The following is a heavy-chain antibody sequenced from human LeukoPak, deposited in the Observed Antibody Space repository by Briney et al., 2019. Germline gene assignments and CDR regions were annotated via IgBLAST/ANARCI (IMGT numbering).Heavy chain of an antibody. CDR3: ARDSGSYGYWWFDP. J-gene: IGHJ5*02. CDR2: IIPIFGTA. V-gene: IGHV1-69*13. Sequence: SVKVSCKASGGTFSSHAISWVRQAPGQGLEWMGGIIPIFGTANYAQKFQGRVTITADESTSTAYMELSSLRSEDTAVYYCARDSGSYGYWWFDPWGQGTLVTVSS. CDR1: GGTFSSHA. D-gene: IGHD5-18*01.